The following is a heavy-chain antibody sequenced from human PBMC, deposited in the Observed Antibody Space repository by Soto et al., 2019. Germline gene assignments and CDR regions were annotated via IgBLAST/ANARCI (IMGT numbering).Heavy chain of an antibody. V-gene: IGHV3-48*02. D-gene: IGHD2-2*01. CDR3: ARLGYCSSVTCKYYFYYYGMDV. J-gene: IGHJ6*02. CDR1: GFSFSSYT. Sequence: EVRLVESGGGFVQPGGSLRLSCEASGFSFSSYTMNWVRQAPGKGLEWVSFISGRGTTTYYADSVKGRFTVSRDNAKNSLYQEVTSLRDEETDVYYCARLGYCSSVTCKYYFYYYGMDVWGQGTTVTVSS. CDR2: ISGRGTTT.